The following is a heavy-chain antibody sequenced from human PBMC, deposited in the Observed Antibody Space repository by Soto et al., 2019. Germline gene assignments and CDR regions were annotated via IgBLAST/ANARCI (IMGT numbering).Heavy chain of an antibody. J-gene: IGHJ4*02. CDR1: GGSFSAYS. CDR3: ARLDY. V-gene: IGHV4-34*01. Sequence: SETLSLTCAVYGGSFSAYSWTWIRQPPGKGLEWIGEINHSGSTYYNPSLESRVTISVDTSKNQFSLKLSSVTAADTAVYYCARLDYWGQGTLVTVSS. CDR2: INHSGST.